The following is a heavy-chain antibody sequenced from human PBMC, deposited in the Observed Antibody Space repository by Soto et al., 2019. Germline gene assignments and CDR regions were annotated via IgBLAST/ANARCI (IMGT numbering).Heavy chain of an antibody. J-gene: IGHJ4*02. CDR3: ARSREFDY. V-gene: IGHV4-30-2*01. Sequence: SETLSLTCGVSGGSLSGATYTWNWIRQTPGKGLEWIGYIFPSGTTYYNPSLRSRVTISIDVSKNQFSLSLRSLTAAETAVYYCARSREFDYWSQGTLVTVSS. CDR1: GGSLSGATYT. D-gene: IGHD6-13*01. CDR2: IFPSGTT.